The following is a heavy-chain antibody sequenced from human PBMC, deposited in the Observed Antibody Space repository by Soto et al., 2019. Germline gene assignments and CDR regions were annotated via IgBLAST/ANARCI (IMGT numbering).Heavy chain of an antibody. CDR2: IIPISGSG. CDR3: ASGGWVIGLWLRLDD. D-gene: IGHD5-18*01. J-gene: IGHJ4*02. Sequence: QVQLVQYGAEVKKPGSSVRVSCKASGGTFSTYAINWVRQAPGQGLEWMGGIIPISGSGKYAQNFQGRVTINTDKSTRTAYMELGSLKPDDTAVYYCASGGWVIGLWLRLDDWGQGTLVTVSS. CDR1: GGTFSTYA. V-gene: IGHV1-69*06.